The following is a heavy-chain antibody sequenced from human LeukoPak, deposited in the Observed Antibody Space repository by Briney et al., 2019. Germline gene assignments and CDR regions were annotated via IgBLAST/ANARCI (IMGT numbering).Heavy chain of an antibody. Sequence: GASVKVSCKASGYTFTSYYMHWVRQAPGQGLEWMGIINPSGGSTSYAQKFQGRVTMTRDTSTSTVYMELSSLRSEDTAVYYCARAPNDYGAYGAFDIWGQGTMVTVSS. J-gene: IGHJ3*02. D-gene: IGHD4-17*01. CDR1: GYTFTSYY. CDR3: ARAPNDYGAYGAFDI. CDR2: INPSGGST. V-gene: IGHV1-46*01.